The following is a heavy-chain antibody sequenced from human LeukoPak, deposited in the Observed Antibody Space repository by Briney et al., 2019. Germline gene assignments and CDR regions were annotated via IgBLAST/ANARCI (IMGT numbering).Heavy chain of an antibody. Sequence: PGGSLTLSCTASVFTYSSYDRHWLRQAPGKGLEWVSGIGAGGTFTYYAASVKGRFTISRDNSSNTLHLQMTRPSTYVTEVYYGAKDHGYAPWVYLFNYWGQGTLVTVSS. CDR1: VFTYSSYD. J-gene: IGHJ4*02. D-gene: IGHD2-8*01. CDR2: IGAGGTFT. V-gene: IGHV3-23*01. CDR3: AKDHGYAPWVYLFNY.